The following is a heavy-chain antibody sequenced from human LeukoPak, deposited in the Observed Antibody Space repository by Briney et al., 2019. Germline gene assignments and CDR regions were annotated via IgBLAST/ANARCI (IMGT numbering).Heavy chain of an antibody. Sequence: SVKVSCKASGGTFSSYAISWVRQAPGQGLEWMGGIIPIFGTANYAQKFQGRVTITTDESTSTAYMELSSLRSEDTAVYYCAREGQDYGDYVDYYYYMDVWGKGTTVTVSS. D-gene: IGHD4-17*01. CDR1: GGTFSSYA. CDR2: IIPIFGTA. J-gene: IGHJ6*03. CDR3: AREGQDYGDYVDYYYYMDV. V-gene: IGHV1-69*05.